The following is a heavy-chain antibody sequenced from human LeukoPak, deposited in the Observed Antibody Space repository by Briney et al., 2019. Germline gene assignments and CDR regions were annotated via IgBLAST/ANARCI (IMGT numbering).Heavy chain of an antibody. D-gene: IGHD4-17*01. Sequence: SGGSLRLSCAASGFTLSNYWMHWVRQAPGKGLVWVSRLNSDGTTTNYADSVKGRFTISRDKAKKTLYLQMNSLRAEDTAVHYCARDGHGAYPIDYWGQGALVTVSS. V-gene: IGHV3-74*01. CDR1: GFTLSNYW. CDR2: LNSDGTTT. J-gene: IGHJ4*02. CDR3: ARDGHGAYPIDY.